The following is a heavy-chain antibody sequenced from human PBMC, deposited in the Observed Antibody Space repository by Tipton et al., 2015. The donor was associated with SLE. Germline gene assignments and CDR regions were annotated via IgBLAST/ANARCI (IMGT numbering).Heavy chain of an antibody. V-gene: IGHV4-59*01. D-gene: IGHD5-24*01. CDR2: VYYVGST. J-gene: IGHJ5*02. CDR3: ARRGYKTWYFDP. CDR1: GDSIGTYY. Sequence: TLSLTCTVSGDSIGTYYWNWIRQSPGKGLEWIGNVYYVGSTNYNPSLKGRVTISVATSRNQFSLKLRSVTAADTAVYYCARRGYKTWYFDPWGQGTLVTVSS.